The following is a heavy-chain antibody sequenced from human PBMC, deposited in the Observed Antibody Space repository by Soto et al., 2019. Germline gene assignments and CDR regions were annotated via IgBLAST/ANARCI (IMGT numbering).Heavy chain of an antibody. CDR2: ISYDGSNN. D-gene: IGHD3-22*01. CDR3: ARAPHGDSSGYYPDY. V-gene: IGHV3-30-3*01. Sequence: QVQLVESGGGVVQPGRSLRLSCAASGFTFSSYAMHWVRQAPGKGLEWVAVISYDGSNNYYADSVKGRFTISIDNSKNTLYLQMNSLRAEDTAVYYCARAPHGDSSGYYPDYWGQGTLVTVSS. CDR1: GFTFSSYA. J-gene: IGHJ4*02.